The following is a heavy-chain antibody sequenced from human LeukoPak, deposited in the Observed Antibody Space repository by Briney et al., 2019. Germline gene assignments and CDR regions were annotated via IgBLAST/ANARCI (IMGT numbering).Heavy chain of an antibody. D-gene: IGHD4-17*01. CDR1: ADSFSSHY. CDR2: ISYIVST. V-gene: IGHV4-59*11. J-gene: IGHJ3*01. Sequence: SETLSLTCALSADSFSSHYWTWIRQPPGKGLEGIGYISYIVSTNNNPSLTSRVTISIDTSKNQFSLKLSSVTAADTAVYYCARDLVTVTKGFDLWGQGTMVSVSS. CDR3: ARDLVTVTKGFDL.